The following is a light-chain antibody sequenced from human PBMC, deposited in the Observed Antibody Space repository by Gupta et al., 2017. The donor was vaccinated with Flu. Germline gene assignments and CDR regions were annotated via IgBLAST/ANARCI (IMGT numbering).Light chain of an antibody. CDR1: QSLVHRDVNAC. CDR3: KQGSSWPQA. J-gene: IGKJ1*01. CDR2: NVS. Sequence: TLGQPASISCITSQSLVHRDVNACLHWFQQRPGQSPRLLIYNVSQRYSGVPDRFSGSGSGTDFTLTISSLEADDVGVYYCKQGSSWPQAFGQGTKVEIK. V-gene: IGKV2-30*02.